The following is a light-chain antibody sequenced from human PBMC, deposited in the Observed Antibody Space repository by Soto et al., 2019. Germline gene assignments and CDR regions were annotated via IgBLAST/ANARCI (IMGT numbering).Light chain of an antibody. CDR3: SSYTSSSTWV. CDR1: RSDVGGYNY. Sequence: QSALTQPASVSGSPGQSITISCTGTRSDVGGYNYVSWYQQYPGKAPKVMIYDVSNRPSGVSNRFSGSRSGNTASLTISGLQAEDEADYYCSSYTSSSTWVFGGGTQLTVL. V-gene: IGLV2-14*01. J-gene: IGLJ3*02. CDR2: DVS.